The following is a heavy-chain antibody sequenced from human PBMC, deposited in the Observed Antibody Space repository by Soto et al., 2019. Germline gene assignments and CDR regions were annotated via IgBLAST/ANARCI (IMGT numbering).Heavy chain of an antibody. CDR2: IIPIFGTA. CDR1: GGTFSSYA. CDR3: ARDGYTLRAYYYYYGMDV. V-gene: IGHV1-69*12. J-gene: IGHJ6*02. D-gene: IGHD5-12*01. Sequence: QVQLVQAGAEVKKPGSSVKVSCKASGGTFSSYAISWVRQAPGQGLEWMGGIIPIFGTANYAQKFQGRVTITADEATSTAYMELSSLRSEDTAVYYCARDGYTLRAYYYYYGMDVWGQGTTVTVSS.